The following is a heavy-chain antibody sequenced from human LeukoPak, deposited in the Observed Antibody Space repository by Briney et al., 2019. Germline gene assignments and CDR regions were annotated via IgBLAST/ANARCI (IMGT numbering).Heavy chain of an antibody. V-gene: IGHV3-30*04. Sequence: GGSLRLSCAASGFTFSSYAMHWVRQAPGEGLEWVAVILYDGTMKYYADSVKGRFTISRDNSQNTLYLQMNILRAEDTAVYYCARDPRGPTGYDSSGRDSFDYWGQGTLVTVSS. CDR3: ARDPRGPTGYDSSGRDSFDY. CDR2: ILYDGTMK. D-gene: IGHD3-22*01. CDR1: GFTFSSYA. J-gene: IGHJ4*02.